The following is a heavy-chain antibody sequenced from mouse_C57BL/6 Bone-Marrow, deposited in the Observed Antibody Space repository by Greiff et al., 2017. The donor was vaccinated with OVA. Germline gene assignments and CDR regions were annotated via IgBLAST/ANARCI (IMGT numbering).Heavy chain of an antibody. D-gene: IGHD5-1*01. CDR3: ARGRLSNSFDY. CDR2: IDPSESYT. J-gene: IGHJ2*01. CDR1: GYTFTSYW. Sequence: QVQLQQPGAELVMPGASVKLSCKASGYTFTSYWMHWVKQRPGQGLEWIGEIDPSESYTNYNQKFKGKSTLTVDKSSSTAYMQLSSLTSEDSAVYYCARGRLSNSFDYWGQGTTLTVSS. V-gene: IGHV1-69*01.